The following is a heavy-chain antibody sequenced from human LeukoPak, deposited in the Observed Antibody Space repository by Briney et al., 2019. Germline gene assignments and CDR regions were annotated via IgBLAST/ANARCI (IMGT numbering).Heavy chain of an antibody. CDR3: AELGITMIGGV. V-gene: IGHV3-21*01. D-gene: IGHD3-10*02. Sequence: GGSLRLSCSASGFTFSTYSMNWVRQAPGKGLEWVSSISSSSIYIYYADSLKGRFTISRDNAKNSLFLQMNSLRAEDTAVYYCAELGITMIGGVWGKGTTVTISS. CDR2: ISSSSIYI. CDR1: GFTFSTYS. J-gene: IGHJ6*04.